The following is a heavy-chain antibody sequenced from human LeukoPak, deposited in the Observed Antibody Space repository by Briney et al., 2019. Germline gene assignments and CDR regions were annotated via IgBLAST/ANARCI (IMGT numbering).Heavy chain of an antibody. Sequence: SETLSLTCTVSGGSISSYYWSWIRQPAGKGLEWIGRIYTSGSTNYNPSLKSRVTMSVDTSKNQFSLKLSSVTAADTAVYYCARESLADYYDSSGYYDYWGQGTLVTVSS. J-gene: IGHJ4*02. CDR3: ARESLADYYDSSGYYDY. CDR2: IYTSGST. CDR1: GGSISSYY. V-gene: IGHV4-4*07. D-gene: IGHD3-22*01.